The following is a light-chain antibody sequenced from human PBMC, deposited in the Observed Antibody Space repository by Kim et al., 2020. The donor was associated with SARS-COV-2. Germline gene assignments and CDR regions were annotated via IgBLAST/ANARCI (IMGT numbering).Light chain of an antibody. CDR1: QGISIH. CDR2: AAS. CDR3: QQYNDYPLT. Sequence: DIQMTQSPSSLSAYVGDGVTITCRASQGISIHLAWFQQKPGKAPKSLIYAASTLLSGVPSRFSGSGSGTDFTLTISSLQPEDFATYYCQQYNDYPLTFGQGTRLEIK. J-gene: IGKJ5*01. V-gene: IGKV1-16*01.